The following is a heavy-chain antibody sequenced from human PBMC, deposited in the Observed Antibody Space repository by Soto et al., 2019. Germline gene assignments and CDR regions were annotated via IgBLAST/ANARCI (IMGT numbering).Heavy chain of an antibody. Sequence: PGGSLRLSCTASGFTFGDYAMSWFRQAPGKGLEWVGFIRSKAYGRTTEYAASVKGRFTISRDDSKSIAYLQMNSLKTEDTAVYYCTRGLCSGGSCYSPNWFDPWGQGTLVTVSS. CDR1: GFTFGDYA. V-gene: IGHV3-49*03. D-gene: IGHD2-15*01. J-gene: IGHJ5*02. CDR3: TRGLCSGGSCYSPNWFDP. CDR2: IRSKAYGRTT.